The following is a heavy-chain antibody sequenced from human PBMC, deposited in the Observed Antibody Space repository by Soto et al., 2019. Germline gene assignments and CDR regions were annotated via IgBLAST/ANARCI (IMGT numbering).Heavy chain of an antibody. V-gene: IGHV1-8*01. CDR3: ARSIAARSRPDY. J-gene: IGHJ4*02. Sequence: ASVKVSCKASGYTFTSYDINWVRQATGQGLEWMGWMNPNSGNTGYAQKFQGRVTMARNTSISTAYMELSSLRSEDTAVYYCARSIAARSRPDYWGQGTLVTVSS. CDR2: MNPNSGNT. D-gene: IGHD6-6*01. CDR1: GYTFTSYD.